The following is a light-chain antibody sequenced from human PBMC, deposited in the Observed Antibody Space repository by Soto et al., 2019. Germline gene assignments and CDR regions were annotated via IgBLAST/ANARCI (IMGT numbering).Light chain of an antibody. Sequence: EIVLTQSPDTLSLSPGERATLSCRASQSVSSSLAWYQQKPGQAPRLLIYDASNRATGIPARFSGSGSGTDFTLTISSLEAEDFAGYYCQQRSNWPPEVTFGRGTKVDIK. CDR2: DAS. CDR1: QSVSSS. V-gene: IGKV3-11*01. J-gene: IGKJ3*01. CDR3: QQRSNWPPEVT.